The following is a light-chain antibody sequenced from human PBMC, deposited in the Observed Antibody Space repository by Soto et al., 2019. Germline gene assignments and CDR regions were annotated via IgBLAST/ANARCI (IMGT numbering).Light chain of an antibody. CDR1: QSISSW. Sequence: DIQMTQTPSTLSATAGDRVTITCRASQSISSWLAWYQHKPGKAPKLLIYDASNLDSGVPSRFSGSGSGTEFSLTISNLQPDDCATYYCQQYENYWTFGQGTMVDIK. CDR3: QQYENYWT. V-gene: IGKV1-5*01. CDR2: DAS. J-gene: IGKJ1*01.